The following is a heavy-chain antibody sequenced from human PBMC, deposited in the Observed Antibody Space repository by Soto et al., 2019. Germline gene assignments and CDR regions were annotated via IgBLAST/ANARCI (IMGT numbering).Heavy chain of an antibody. CDR1: GGSISSYY. Sequence: SETLSLTCTVSGGSISSYYWSWIRQPAGKGLEWIGRIYTSGSTNYNPSLKSRVTMSVDTSKNQFSLKLSSVTAADTAVYYCARDCSSKRCYSRWFDTWGQGTLVTVSS. D-gene: IGHD2-2*01. J-gene: IGHJ5*02. V-gene: IGHV4-4*07. CDR2: IYTSGST. CDR3: ARDCSSKRCYSRWFDT.